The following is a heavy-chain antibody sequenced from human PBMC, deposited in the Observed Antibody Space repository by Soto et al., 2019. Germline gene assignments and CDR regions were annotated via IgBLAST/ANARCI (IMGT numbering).Heavy chain of an antibody. CDR3: ATRVGSVGVLDY. J-gene: IGHJ4*02. D-gene: IGHD1-26*01. CDR2: INPSGSST. V-gene: IGHV1-46*01. CDR1: GYTFTNDF. Sequence: GASVKVSCKASGYTFTNDFMHWVRQAPGQGLEWMGIINPSGSSTTYAQKFQGRVTMTRDTSTSTLYMELRSLRSEDTAVYYCATRVGSVGVLDYWGLGTLATVSS.